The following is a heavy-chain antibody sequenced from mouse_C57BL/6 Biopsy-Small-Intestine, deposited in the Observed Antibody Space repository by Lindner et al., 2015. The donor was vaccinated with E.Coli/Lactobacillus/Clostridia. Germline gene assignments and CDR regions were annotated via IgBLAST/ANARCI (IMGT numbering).Heavy chain of an antibody. V-gene: IGHV10-3*01. CDR1: GFTFNTYA. CDR2: IRNKSSNYAT. CDR3: VRQFFAMDY. J-gene: IGHJ4*01. Sequence: VQLQESGGGLVQPKGSLKLSCAASGFTFNTYAMHWVRQAPGKGLEWVARIRNKSSNYATYYADSVKDRFTISRDDSESMLYLQMNNLKTEDTAMYYCVRQFFAMDYWGQGTSVTVSS.